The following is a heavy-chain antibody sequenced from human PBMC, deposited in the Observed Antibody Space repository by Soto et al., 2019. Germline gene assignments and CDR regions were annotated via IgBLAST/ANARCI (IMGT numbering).Heavy chain of an antibody. Sequence: QVTLKESGPVLVKPTETLTLTCTVSGFSLSNARMGVSWIRQPPGKALEWLAHIFSNDEKSYSTSLKSRLTISKDTSKSQVVLTMTNMDPVDTGTYYCARMGHYDFWSGYYFDYWGQGTLVTVSS. CDR2: IFSNDEK. V-gene: IGHV2-26*01. CDR1: GFSLSNARMG. CDR3: ARMGHYDFWSGYYFDY. D-gene: IGHD3-3*01. J-gene: IGHJ4*02.